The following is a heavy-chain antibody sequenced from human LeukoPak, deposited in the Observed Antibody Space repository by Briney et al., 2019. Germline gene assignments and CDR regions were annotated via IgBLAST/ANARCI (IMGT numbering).Heavy chain of an antibody. Sequence: GGSLRLSCVASGFTFGKYWMSWVRQAPGKGLEWVANIKLDGSEKNYVDSVKGRFTISRDNTKNSLYLQMNSLRAEDTAVYYCARELWPRVVDAFDIWGQGTMVTVSS. D-gene: IGHD3-10*01. V-gene: IGHV3-7*03. CDR2: IKLDGSEK. CDR1: GFTFGKYW. CDR3: ARELWPRVVDAFDI. J-gene: IGHJ3*02.